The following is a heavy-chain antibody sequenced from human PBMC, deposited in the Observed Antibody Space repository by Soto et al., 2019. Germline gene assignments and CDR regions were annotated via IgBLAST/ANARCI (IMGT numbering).Heavy chain of an antibody. J-gene: IGHJ6*02. CDR1: GGSISSYY. D-gene: IGHD3-3*01. V-gene: IGHV4-59*01. CDR2: IYYSGST. Sequence: PSETLSLTCTVAGGSISSYYWSWIRQPPGKGLEWIGYIYYSGSTNYNPYLKSRVTISVDTSKNQFSLKLSSVTAADTAVYYCARDNWRGQYYDFRSGHYGMDVWGQGTTVTVSS. CDR3: ARDNWRGQYYDFRSGHYGMDV.